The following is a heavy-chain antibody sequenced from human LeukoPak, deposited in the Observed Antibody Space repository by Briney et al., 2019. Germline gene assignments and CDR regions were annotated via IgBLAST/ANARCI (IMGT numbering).Heavy chain of an antibody. CDR3: ALNYYDYVWGSNRYTPSHY. D-gene: IGHD3-16*02. CDR1: GYTFTSYD. V-gene: IGHV1-8*01. Sequence: ASVKVSCKASGYTFTSYDINWVRRATGQGLEWMGWMNPNSGNTGYAQKFQGRVTMTRNTSISTAYMELSSLRSEDTAVYYCALNYYDYVWGSNRYTPSHYWGQGTLVTVSS. CDR2: MNPNSGNT. J-gene: IGHJ4*02.